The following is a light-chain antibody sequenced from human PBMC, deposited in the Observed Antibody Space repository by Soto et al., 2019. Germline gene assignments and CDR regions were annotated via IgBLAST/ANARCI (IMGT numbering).Light chain of an antibody. CDR3: QQYNNWPPWT. V-gene: IGKV3-15*01. J-gene: IGKJ1*01. CDR1: QSVSNN. Sequence: ILMTQSPATLSVSPGERATLSCRASQSVSNNLAWYQQKPGQAPRLLIYDASTRATGIPARFSGSGSGTEFTLTISGLQSEEIAVYYFQQYNNWPPWTFGQGTKVEIK. CDR2: DAS.